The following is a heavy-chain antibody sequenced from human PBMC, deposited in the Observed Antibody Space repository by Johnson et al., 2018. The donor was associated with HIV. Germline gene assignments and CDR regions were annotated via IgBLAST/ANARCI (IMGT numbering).Heavy chain of an antibody. CDR2: IKSKTDGGTT. J-gene: IGHJ3*02. D-gene: IGHD1-26*01. Sequence: VQLVESGGGVVRPGGSLRLSCAASAGVTFSNAWMSWVRQAPGKGLEWVGRIKSKTDGGTTDYAAPVKGRFTISRDNSKNTLYLQMNSLRAEDTAVDYCARARLGELLWSLYIWGQGTMVTVSS. CDR3: ARARLGELLWSLYI. V-gene: IGHV3-15*01. CDR1: AGVTFSNAW.